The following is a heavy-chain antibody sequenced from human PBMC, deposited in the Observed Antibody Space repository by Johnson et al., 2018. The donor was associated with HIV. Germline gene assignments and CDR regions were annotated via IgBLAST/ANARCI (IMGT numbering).Heavy chain of an antibody. J-gene: IGHJ3*01. CDR1: GFSFSTYW. CDR2: IDTEGSGT. CDR3: ARSRWADDAFDG. Sequence: VQLVESGGRLVQPGGSLRLSCAASGFSFSTYWMHWVRRVPGKGLVWVSRIDTEGSGTTYADSVKGRFTISRDNAKNTVSLQMISLRAEDMAVYYCARSRWADDAFDGWGQGTMVTVSS. V-gene: IGHV3-74*03. D-gene: IGHD1-26*01.